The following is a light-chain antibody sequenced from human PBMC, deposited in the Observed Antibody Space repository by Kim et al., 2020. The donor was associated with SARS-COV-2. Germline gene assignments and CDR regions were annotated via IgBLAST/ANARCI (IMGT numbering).Light chain of an antibody. CDR3: QQYDSSSPYT. J-gene: IGKJ2*01. CDR2: GAS. Sequence: DIQMTQSPSALSASVGDRVTITCRASQSISYWLAWYQQKPGKAPKLLIYGASSLQSGVPSRFSGSGSGTEFTLTISSLQPDDFATYYCQQYDSSSPYTFGQGTKLEI. V-gene: IGKV1-5*01. CDR1: QSISYW.